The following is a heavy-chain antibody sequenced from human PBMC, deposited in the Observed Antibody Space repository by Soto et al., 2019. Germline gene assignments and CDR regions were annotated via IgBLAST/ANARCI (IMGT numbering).Heavy chain of an antibody. V-gene: IGHV1-69*13. Sequence: SVKVSCKASGGTFSSYAISCARQAPGQGLEWMGGIIPIFGTANYAQKFQGRVTITADESTSTAYMELSSLRSEDTAVYYCALRGGATPQVSDYWGQGTLVTVSS. CDR3: ALRGGATPQVSDY. J-gene: IGHJ4*02. CDR2: IIPIFGTA. D-gene: IGHD1-26*01. CDR1: GGTFSSYA.